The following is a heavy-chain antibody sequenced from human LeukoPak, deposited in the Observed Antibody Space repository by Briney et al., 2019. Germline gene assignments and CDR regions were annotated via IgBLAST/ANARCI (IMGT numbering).Heavy chain of an antibody. Sequence: PGGSLRLSCAASGFTFSSYAMPWVRQAPGKGLEWVAVISYDGRNKYYADSVKGRFTISRDNSKNTLYLQMNSLRAEDTAVYYCARVGAYSSGWYGDYWGQGTLVTVSS. V-gene: IGHV3-30*04. J-gene: IGHJ4*02. CDR2: ISYDGRNK. CDR1: GFTFSSYA. D-gene: IGHD6-19*01. CDR3: ARVGAYSSGWYGDY.